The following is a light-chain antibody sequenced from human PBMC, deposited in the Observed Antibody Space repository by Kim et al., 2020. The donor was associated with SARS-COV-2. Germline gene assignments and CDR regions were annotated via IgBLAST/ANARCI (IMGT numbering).Light chain of an antibody. V-gene: IGLV3-1*01. CDR1: RLDRKY. CDR3: QAWDNSVV. CDR2: QDT. Sequence: VSVSPGQTAVITCSGHRLDRKYVYWYQQKPGQSPLLVMSQDTKRPSGIPERFSGSTSGSTATLTISGTQAMDEADYYCQAWDNSVVFGGGTKVTVL. J-gene: IGLJ2*01.